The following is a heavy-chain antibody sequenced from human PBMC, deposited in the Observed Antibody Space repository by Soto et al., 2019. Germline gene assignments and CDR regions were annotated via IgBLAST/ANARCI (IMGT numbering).Heavy chain of an antibody. D-gene: IGHD6-13*01. CDR2: ISGSGGST. V-gene: IGHV3-23*01. J-gene: IGHJ4*02. CDR3: AKDSSSWLILDY. CDR1: GFTFSSYA. Sequence: EVQLLESGGGMVQPGGSLRLSCAASGFTFSSYAMSWVRQAPGKGLEWVSAISGSGGSTYYADSVKGRFTISRDNSKNTLYLQMNSLRAEDTAVYYCAKDSSSWLILDYWGQGTLVTVSS.